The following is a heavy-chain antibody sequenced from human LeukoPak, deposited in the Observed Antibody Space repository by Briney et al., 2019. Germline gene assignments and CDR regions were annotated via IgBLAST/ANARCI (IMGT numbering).Heavy chain of an antibody. J-gene: IGHJ5*01. CDR2: ISLTGET. CDR3: AKPISGGLAVTADWFHP. V-gene: IGHV4-4*02. D-gene: IGHD6-19*01. Sequence: PSETLSLTCAVSGGXISSTNWWSWVRQPPGQVLEWIGEISLTGETNYNPSLNGRVTMSLDKSRNQLSLSLTSVTAADTAIYYCAKPISGGLAVTADWFHPWGQGTLVVVSS. CDR1: GGXISSTNW.